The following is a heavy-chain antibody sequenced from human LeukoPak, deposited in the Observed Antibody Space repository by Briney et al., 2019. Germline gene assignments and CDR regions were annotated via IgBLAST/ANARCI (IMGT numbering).Heavy chain of an antibody. CDR1: GYSFTKYW. CDR3: ATSRYSGYDAPVCY. D-gene: IGHD5-12*01. CDR2: IYPGDSDT. Sequence: GESLKISCQGSGYSFTKYWIGWGRQMPGKGLEWMGIIYPGDSDTRYSPSFQGQVTMSADKSISTAYLQWSSLKASDTAMYYCATSRYSGYDAPVCYWGQGTLVTVSS. J-gene: IGHJ4*02. V-gene: IGHV5-51*01.